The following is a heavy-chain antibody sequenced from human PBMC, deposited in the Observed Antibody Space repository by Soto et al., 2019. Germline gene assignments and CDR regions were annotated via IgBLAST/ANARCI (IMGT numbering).Heavy chain of an antibody. CDR2: IFDSGST. D-gene: IGHD4-17*01. Sequence: QLQLQESGPGLMKPSETLSLTCTVSGGSTSSSTYYWGWIRQPPGKGLEWIGSIFDSGSTSYNPSLKSRITISVDTSKNQFSLKLTSVTAADTAVYYCARGYGDYGGWFDPWGQGTLVTVSS. CDR1: GGSTSSSTYY. V-gene: IGHV4-39*01. J-gene: IGHJ5*02. CDR3: ARGYGDYGGWFDP.